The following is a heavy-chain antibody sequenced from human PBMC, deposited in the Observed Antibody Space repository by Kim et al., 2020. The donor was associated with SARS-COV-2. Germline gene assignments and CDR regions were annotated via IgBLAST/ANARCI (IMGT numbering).Heavy chain of an antibody. CDR1: GYTFTGYY. J-gene: IGHJ5*02. D-gene: IGHD6-19*01. CDR3: ARGADTGGWSRRRNWFDP. Sequence: ASVKVSCKASGYTFTGYYMHWVRQAPGQGLEWMGWINPNSGGTNYAQKFQGRVTMTRDTSISTAYMELSRLRSDDTAVYYCARGADTGGWSRRRNWFDPWGQGTLVTVSS. V-gene: IGHV1-2*02. CDR2: INPNSGGT.